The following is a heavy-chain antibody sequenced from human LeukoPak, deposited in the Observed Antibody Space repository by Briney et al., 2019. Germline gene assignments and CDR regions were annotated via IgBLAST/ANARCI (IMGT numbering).Heavy chain of an antibody. Sequence: PGKSLRLSCAASGFTFSSYAMHWVRQAPGKGLEWVAIISYDGRNENYADSVKGRFTISRDKSKNTLYLQMNSLRAEDTAVYYCARTYSSVWYYFDYWGQGTLVTVSS. J-gene: IGHJ4*02. CDR1: GFTFSSYA. V-gene: IGHV3-30*04. D-gene: IGHD6-19*01. CDR2: ISYDGRNE. CDR3: ARTYSSVWYYFDY.